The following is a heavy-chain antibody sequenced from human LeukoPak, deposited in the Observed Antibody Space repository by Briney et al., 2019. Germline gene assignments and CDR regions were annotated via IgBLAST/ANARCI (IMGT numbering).Heavy chain of an antibody. D-gene: IGHD4/OR15-4a*01. Sequence: GGCLRLSCAASGFTFSDSAFHWVRQASGKGLEWVGRIRSKPNNYATAYTASVKGRFTISRDDSKNTAYLQMNSLNTEDTAMYYCTRHLIGATPFDYWGQGTLVSVSS. V-gene: IGHV3-73*01. J-gene: IGHJ4*02. CDR3: TRHLIGATPFDY. CDR2: IRSKPNNYAT. CDR1: GFTFSDSA.